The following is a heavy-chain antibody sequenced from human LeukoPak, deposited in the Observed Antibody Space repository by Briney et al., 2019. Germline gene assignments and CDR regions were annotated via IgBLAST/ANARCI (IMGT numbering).Heavy chain of an antibody. D-gene: IGHD3-3*01. Sequence: GSLRLSCAASGFTLSSYAMSWVRQAPGKGLEWVSAISGSGGSTYYADSVKGRFTISRDNSKNTLYLQMNSLRAEDTAVYYCAKEAIDFWSGYPQDDAFDIWGQGTMVTVSS. CDR2: ISGSGGST. CDR1: GFTLSSYA. J-gene: IGHJ3*02. V-gene: IGHV3-23*01. CDR3: AKEAIDFWSGYPQDDAFDI.